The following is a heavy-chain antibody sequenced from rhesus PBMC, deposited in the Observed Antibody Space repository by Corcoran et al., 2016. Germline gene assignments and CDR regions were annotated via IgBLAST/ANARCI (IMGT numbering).Heavy chain of an antibody. Sequence: QVQLQESGPGLVKPSATLSLTCAVSGGSISSNYWRWIRPPPGKGLEWIGRISGSGGSTDYNPSLKSRVTISTDTSKNQFSLKLSSVTAADTAVYYCARVAGDTWYFDLWGPGTPITISS. CDR1: GGSISSNY. D-gene: IGHD5-42*01. J-gene: IGHJ2*01. CDR3: ARVAGDTWYFDL. CDR2: ISGSGGST. V-gene: IGHV4-173*01.